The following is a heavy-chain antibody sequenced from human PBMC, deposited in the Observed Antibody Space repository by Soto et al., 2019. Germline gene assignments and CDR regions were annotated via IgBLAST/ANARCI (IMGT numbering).Heavy chain of an antibody. J-gene: IGHJ4*02. Sequence: QVQLQESGPGLVKPSQTLSLTCTVSGGSISSGDYYWSWIRQPPGKGLEWIGYIYYSGSTYYNPSLKSRVTISVDTSQTQFSLKLSSVTAADPAVYYCASYYDSSGYYASYFDYWGQGTLVTVSS. CDR3: ASYYDSSGYYASYFDY. CDR2: IYYSGST. V-gene: IGHV4-30-4*01. D-gene: IGHD3-22*01. CDR1: GGSISSGDYY.